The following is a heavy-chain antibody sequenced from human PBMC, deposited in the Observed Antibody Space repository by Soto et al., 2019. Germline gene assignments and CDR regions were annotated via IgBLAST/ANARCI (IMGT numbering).Heavy chain of an antibody. J-gene: IGHJ4*02. CDR2: MNPNNGDT. CDR3: ARGIDEGVDY. V-gene: IGHV1-2*02. D-gene: IGHD1-26*01. CDR1: GYTFTGYY. Sequence: ASVKVSCKASGYTFTGYYMHWVRQAPGQGLEWMGWMNPNNGDTDYAQNFQARVTMTRDTTTSTAYIELNSLTFEDTAIYFCARGIDEGVDYWGQGTLVTVSS.